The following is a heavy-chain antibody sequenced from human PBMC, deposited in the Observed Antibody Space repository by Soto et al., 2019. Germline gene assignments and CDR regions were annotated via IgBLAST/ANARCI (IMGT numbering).Heavy chain of an antibody. CDR2: ISSSSSTI. CDR3: ARDERERYFDWFSLPKNPFDY. Sequence: GGSLRLSCAASGFTFSSYSMNWVRQAPGKGLEWVSYISSSSSTIYYADSVKGRFTISRDNAKNSLYLQMNSLRDEDTAVYYCARDERERYFDWFSLPKNPFDYWGQGTLVTVSS. D-gene: IGHD3-9*01. J-gene: IGHJ4*02. V-gene: IGHV3-48*02. CDR1: GFTFSSYS.